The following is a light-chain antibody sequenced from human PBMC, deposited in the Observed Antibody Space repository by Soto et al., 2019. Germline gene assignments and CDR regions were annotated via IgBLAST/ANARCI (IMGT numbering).Light chain of an antibody. V-gene: IGLV2-14*01. J-gene: IGLJ1*01. Sequence: ALTQPASVSGSPGQSITISCTGTSSDVGGYNYVSWYQQHPGKAPKLMIYEVSNWPSGVSNRFSGSKSGNTASLTISGLQAEDEADYYCSSYTSSSTLGYVFGTGTKVTVL. CDR2: EVS. CDR1: SSDVGGYNY. CDR3: SSYTSSSTLGYV.